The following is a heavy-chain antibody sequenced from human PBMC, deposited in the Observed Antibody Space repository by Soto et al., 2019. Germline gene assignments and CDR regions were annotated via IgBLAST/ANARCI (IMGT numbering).Heavy chain of an antibody. CDR1: GGSINRGDFF. CDR2: IYNRGGT. Sequence: PSETLSLTCVVSGGSINRGDFFWNWIRQHPERGLEWIGYIYNRGGTFYNPSLKSRLTISADTSKNQFSLRAEDKAVYFCAKDWDGFTVTGYTYGMDVWGQGTTVTVSS. D-gene: IGHD6-13*01. V-gene: IGHV4-31*11. CDR3: AKDWDGFTVTGYTYGMDV. J-gene: IGHJ6*02.